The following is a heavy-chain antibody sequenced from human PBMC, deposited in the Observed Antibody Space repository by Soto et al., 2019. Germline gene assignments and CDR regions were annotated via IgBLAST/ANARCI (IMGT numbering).Heavy chain of an antibody. J-gene: IGHJ4*02. CDR3: IVDVPNGRVYVPIDY. V-gene: IGHV3-15*01. Sequence: GGSLRLSCEASGFTFSAAWMIWVRQAPGKGLEWVGLIKSKVDGGTTDYAAPVKDRYTISRDDSRNKLYLQMNRLKTEDTCVYYCIVDVPNGRVYVPIDYWGQGTLVTVSS. CDR1: GFTFSAAW. D-gene: IGHD3-10*02. CDR2: IKSKVDGGTT.